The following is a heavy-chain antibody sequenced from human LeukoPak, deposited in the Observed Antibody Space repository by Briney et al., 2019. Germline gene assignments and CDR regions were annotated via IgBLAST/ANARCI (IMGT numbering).Heavy chain of an antibody. D-gene: IGHD1-26*01. CDR2: ISAYNGNT. CDR1: GYTFTGYY. V-gene: IGHV1-18*04. J-gene: IGHJ4*02. Sequence: ASVKVSCKASGYTFTGYYMHWVRQAPGQGLEWMVWISAYNGNTNYAQKLQGRVTMTTDTSTSTAYMALRSLRSDDTAVYYCASDSGSYLGRDYWGQGTLVTVSS. CDR3: ASDSGSYLGRDY.